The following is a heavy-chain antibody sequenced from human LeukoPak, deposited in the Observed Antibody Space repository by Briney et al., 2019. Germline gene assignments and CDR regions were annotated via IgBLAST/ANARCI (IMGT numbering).Heavy chain of an antibody. CDR2: VSTFNDDT. D-gene: IGHD2-21*01. J-gene: IGHJ6*02. CDR1: SYPFHSYS. V-gene: IGHV1-18*01. CDR3: ARFLFGITNYGLDV. Sequence: ASVKVSCTASSYPFHSYSITWVRQDPGQGLEWMGWVSTFNDDTKHAQKFQGRLTMTTDTSTSTAYMELRSLRSDDTAVYYCARFLFGITNYGLDVWGQGTTVTVSS.